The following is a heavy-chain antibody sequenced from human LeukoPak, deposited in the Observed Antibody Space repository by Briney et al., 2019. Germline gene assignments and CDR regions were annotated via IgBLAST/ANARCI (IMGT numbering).Heavy chain of an antibody. Sequence: GGSLRLSCAASGFTFSSYSMNWVRQAPGKGLEWVSYISSSSSTIYYADSVKGRFTISRDNAKNSLYLQMNSLRAEDTAVYYCARDPTAAGDYYYYMDVWGKGTTVTISS. J-gene: IGHJ6*03. CDR2: ISSSSSTI. CDR3: ARDPTAAGDYYYYMDV. V-gene: IGHV3-48*04. D-gene: IGHD6-25*01. CDR1: GFTFSSYS.